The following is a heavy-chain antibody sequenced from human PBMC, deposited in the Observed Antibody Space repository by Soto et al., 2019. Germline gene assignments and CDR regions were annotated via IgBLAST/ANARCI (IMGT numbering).Heavy chain of an antibody. CDR3: ARGPPIVGNTRPLES. CDR2: IYHAGST. Sequence: SETLYLTCTVSGGSITNSNWWSWVRLPPAKGLEWIGDIYHAGSTKYNPSLERRVTMSVDTSNNQFGLKLTSVTAAETAVYFCARGPPIVGNTRPLESWGQGTRVTGS. V-gene: IGHV4-4*02. J-gene: IGHJ4*02. CDR1: GGSITNSNW. D-gene: IGHD1-26*01.